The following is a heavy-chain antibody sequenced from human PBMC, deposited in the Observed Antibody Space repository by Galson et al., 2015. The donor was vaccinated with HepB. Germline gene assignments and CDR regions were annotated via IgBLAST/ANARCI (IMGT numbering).Heavy chain of an antibody. D-gene: IGHD3-3*01. CDR3: VPGIWNNYYPRNFEY. V-gene: IGHV6-1*01. Sequence: CAISGDSVSSNNAAWNWIRQSPSRGLEWLGRTYYRSKWSNDYAISVESRITVTADASQNQFSLHLNSVTPEDTAIYYCVPGIWNNYYPRNFEYWGQGTLVTVSS. J-gene: IGHJ4*02. CDR1: GDSVSSNNAA. CDR2: TYYRSKWSN.